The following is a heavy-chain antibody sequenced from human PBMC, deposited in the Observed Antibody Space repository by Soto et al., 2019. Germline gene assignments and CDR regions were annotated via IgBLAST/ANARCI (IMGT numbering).Heavy chain of an antibody. Sequence: QLQLQESGPGLVKPSETLSLTCTVSGGSISSSSYYWGWIRQPPGKGLEWIGSIYYSGSTYYNPSLKSRVTISVDTSKNQFSLKLSSVTAADTAVYYCARHLVVPTGWYFDLWGRGTLVTVSS. CDR2: IYYSGST. D-gene: IGHD3-22*01. J-gene: IGHJ2*01. V-gene: IGHV4-39*01. CDR1: GGSISSSSYY. CDR3: ARHLVVPTGWYFDL.